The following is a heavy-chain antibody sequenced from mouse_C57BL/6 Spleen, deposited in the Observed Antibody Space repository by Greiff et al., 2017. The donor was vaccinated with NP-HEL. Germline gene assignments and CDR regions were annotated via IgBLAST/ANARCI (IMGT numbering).Heavy chain of an antibody. CDR1: GFTFSDYG. J-gene: IGHJ3*01. CDR3: ARGNWDVGAWFAY. Sequence: EVMLVESGGGLVKPGGSLKLSCAASGFTFSDYGMHWVRQAPEKGLEWVAYISSGSSTIYYADTVKGRFTISRDNAKNTLFLQMTSLRSEDTAMYYCARGNWDVGAWFAYWGQGTLVTVSA. CDR2: ISSGSSTI. D-gene: IGHD4-1*01. V-gene: IGHV5-17*01.